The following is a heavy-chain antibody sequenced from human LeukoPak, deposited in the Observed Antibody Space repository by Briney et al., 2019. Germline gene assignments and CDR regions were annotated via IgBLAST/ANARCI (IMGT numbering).Heavy chain of an antibody. D-gene: IGHD3-3*01. CDR3: ARYVGFGVVNVDALDI. J-gene: IGHJ3*02. CDR1: GYTFTGYY. CDR2: INPNSGGT. Sequence: ASVKVSCKASGYTFTGYYMHWVRQAPGQGLEWMGWINPNSGGTNYAQKFQGRVTMTRDTSISTAYMELSRLRSDDTAVYYCARYVGFGVVNVDALDIWGQGTMVTVSS. V-gene: IGHV1-2*02.